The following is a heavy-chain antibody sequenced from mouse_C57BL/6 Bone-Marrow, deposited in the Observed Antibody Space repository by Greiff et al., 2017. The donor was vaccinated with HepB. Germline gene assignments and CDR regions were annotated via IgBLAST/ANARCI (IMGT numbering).Heavy chain of an antibody. D-gene: IGHD1-1*01. V-gene: IGHV14-4*01. Sequence: EVMLVESGAELVRPGASVKLSCTASGFNIKDDYMHWVKQRPEQGLEWIGWIDPENGDTEYASKFQGKATITADPSSNTAYLQLSSLTSEDTAVYYCTTDYYGRDAMDYWGQGTSVTVSS. CDR2: IDPENGDT. J-gene: IGHJ4*01. CDR3: TTDYYGRDAMDY. CDR1: GFNIKDDY.